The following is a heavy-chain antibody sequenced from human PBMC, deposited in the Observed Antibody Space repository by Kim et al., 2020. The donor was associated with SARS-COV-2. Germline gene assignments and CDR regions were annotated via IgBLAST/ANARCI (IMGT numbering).Heavy chain of an antibody. CDR3: ARVGIAVAGTTPGAFDI. Sequence: GGSLRHSCAASGFTFSSYAMHWVRQAPGKGLEWVAVISYDGSNKYYADSVKGRFTISRDNSKNTLYLQMNSLRAEDTAVYYCARVGIAVAGTTPGAFDI. V-gene: IGHV3-30*04. J-gene: IGHJ3*02. D-gene: IGHD6-19*01. CDR2: ISYDGSNK. CDR1: GFTFSSYA.